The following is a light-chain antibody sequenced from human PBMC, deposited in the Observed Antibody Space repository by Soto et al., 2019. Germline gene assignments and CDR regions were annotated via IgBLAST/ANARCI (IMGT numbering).Light chain of an antibody. CDR3: LQYNNWLT. CDR1: QRVSSN. J-gene: IGKJ4*01. CDR2: GAS. Sequence: EIVMTQSPATLSVSPGERATLSCRASQRVSSNLAWYQQKPGQTPRLLIYGASTRATGFPARFSDSGSGTEFALTSSSLQSEDSAVYYCLQYNNWLTFGGGTKVEIK. V-gene: IGKV3-15*01.